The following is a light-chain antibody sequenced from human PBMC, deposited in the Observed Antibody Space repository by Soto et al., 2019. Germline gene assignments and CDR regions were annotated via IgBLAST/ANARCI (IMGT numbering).Light chain of an antibody. V-gene: IGKV3-15*01. CDR2: GAS. Sequence: EIVLTQSPATLSVSLGERATLSCRASQSVSSSIAWYQQRPGQAPRLLIYGASTRATGIPARFSGSGSGTDFTLTISSLQSEDFAVYYCQQYNNWPPLTFGGGTKVDIK. J-gene: IGKJ4*01. CDR3: QQYNNWPPLT. CDR1: QSVSSS.